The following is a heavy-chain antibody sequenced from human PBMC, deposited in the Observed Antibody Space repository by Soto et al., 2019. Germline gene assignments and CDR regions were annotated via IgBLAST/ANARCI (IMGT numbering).Heavy chain of an antibody. CDR1: GYTFTYYG. J-gene: IGHJ4*02. V-gene: IGHV1-18*01. D-gene: IGHD3-3*01. CDR2: ISPDNGDT. CDR3: ARDRIITIFGVVPPIGY. Sequence: QVQLVQSGAEVKKPGASVNVSCKASGYTFTYYGISWVRQAPGQGLAWMGWISPDNGDTKYAQHLRGRVTMTTDTSTNTAYMELKGLRFDDTAVYYCARDRIITIFGVVPPIGYWGQGTLITVSS.